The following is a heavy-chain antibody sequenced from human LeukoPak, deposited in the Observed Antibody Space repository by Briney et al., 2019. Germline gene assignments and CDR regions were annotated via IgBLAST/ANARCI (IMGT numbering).Heavy chain of an antibody. D-gene: IGHD2-2*01. CDR1: GYSISSGFL. J-gene: IGHJ5*02. CDR2: TYRSGNT. CDR3: ARDPRWLTPDCNTIGCYVNWFDP. V-gene: IGHV4-38-2*02. Sequence: SETLSLTCAVSGYSISSGFLWGWIRQPPGKGLEWIGSTYRSGNTYYNPSLKSRITMSVDTSKNQFSLKLSPVTAADTAVYYCARDPRWLTPDCNTIGCYVNWFDPWGQGTLVTVSS.